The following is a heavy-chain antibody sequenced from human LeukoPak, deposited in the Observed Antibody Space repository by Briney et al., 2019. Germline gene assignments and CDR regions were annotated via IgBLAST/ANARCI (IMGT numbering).Heavy chain of an antibody. CDR3: AGRGIALAGFDS. D-gene: IGHD6-19*01. V-gene: IGHV4-59*08. CDR1: GGSISGYY. CDR2: IHYSGLN. J-gene: IGHJ4*02. Sequence: SETLSLTCTVAGGSISGYYWGWIRQPPGKGLEWIGYIHYSGLNNYNPSLKSRVTISVDTSKNQFSLKLSSVTAADTAVYYCAGRGIALAGFDSWGQGTLVTVSS.